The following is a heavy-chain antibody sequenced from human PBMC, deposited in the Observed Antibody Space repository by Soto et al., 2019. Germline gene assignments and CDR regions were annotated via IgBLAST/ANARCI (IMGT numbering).Heavy chain of an antibody. CDR2: IFSNDEK. CDR1: GFSLSNARMG. CDR3: XXXXXXXXYYDFWSGTFDP. Sequence: QVTLKESGPVLVKPTETLTLTCTVSGFSLSNARMGVSWIRQPPGXALEWLAHIFSNDEKSYSTSLKSRLTISKDTSKSQVVLTXXXMXPVDTATYXCXXXXXXXXYYDFWSGTFDPWGQGTLVTVSS. D-gene: IGHD3-3*01. V-gene: IGHV2-26*01. J-gene: IGHJ5*02.